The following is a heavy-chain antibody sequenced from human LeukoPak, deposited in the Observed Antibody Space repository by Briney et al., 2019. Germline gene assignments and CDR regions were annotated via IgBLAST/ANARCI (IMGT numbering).Heavy chain of an antibody. Sequence: GESLKISCKGSGYSFTSYWIGSVRQMPGKGLEMIGISYPGDSDTRYSPSFQGKVTTSADKSISTAYLQWSSLKASDTAMYYCARLGIVVFFEAGNGIRDDNFSFDPWGQGTLVTVSS. CDR1: GYSFTSYW. V-gene: IGHV5-51*01. CDR2: SYPGDSDT. CDR3: ARLGIVVFFEAGNGIRDDNFSFDP. D-gene: IGHD2-2*01. J-gene: IGHJ5*02.